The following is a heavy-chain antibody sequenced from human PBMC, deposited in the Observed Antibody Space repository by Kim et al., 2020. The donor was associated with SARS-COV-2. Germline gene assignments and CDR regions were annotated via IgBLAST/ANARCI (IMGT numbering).Heavy chain of an antibody. CDR2: ISWNSGSI. V-gene: IGHV3-9*01. Sequence: GGSLRLSCAASGFTFGDYAMHWVRQAPGKGLEWVSGISWNSGSIGYADSVKGRFTISRDNAKNSLYLQMNSLRAEDTALYYCAKKTFGSGLLPDAFDIWGQGTMVTVSS. CDR1: GFTFGDYA. J-gene: IGHJ3*02. D-gene: IGHD5-18*01. CDR3: AKKTFGSGLLPDAFDI.